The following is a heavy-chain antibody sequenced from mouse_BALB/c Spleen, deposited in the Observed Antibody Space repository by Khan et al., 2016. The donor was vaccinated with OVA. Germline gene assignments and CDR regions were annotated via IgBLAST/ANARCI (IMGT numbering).Heavy chain of an antibody. CDR3: ARQPYYHYNIMDY. CDR2: IWNDGNT. J-gene: IGHJ4*01. D-gene: IGHD2-10*01. Sequence: VELVESGPGLVAPSQSLSITCTISGFSLTNYGVHWVRQPPGKGLEWLVVIWNDGNTAYNSALKSRLTISKDNSKSQVFLKMNNLQTDDTAMYYCARQPYYHYNIMDYWGQGTSVTVSS. V-gene: IGHV2-6-1*01. CDR1: GFSLTNYG.